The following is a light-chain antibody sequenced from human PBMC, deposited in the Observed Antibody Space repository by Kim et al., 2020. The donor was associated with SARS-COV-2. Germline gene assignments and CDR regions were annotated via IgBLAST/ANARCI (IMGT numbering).Light chain of an antibody. Sequence: QSVLTQPASVSGSPGQSITISCTGSSSDVGVYDYVSWYQKFPGKAPKLIISDISNRPSGISNRFSGSKSGNTASLTISGLQAEDEAAYYCSSFTSSTAHVFGTGTKVTVL. CDR1: SSDVGVYDY. CDR2: DIS. CDR3: SSFTSSTAHV. J-gene: IGLJ1*01. V-gene: IGLV2-14*03.